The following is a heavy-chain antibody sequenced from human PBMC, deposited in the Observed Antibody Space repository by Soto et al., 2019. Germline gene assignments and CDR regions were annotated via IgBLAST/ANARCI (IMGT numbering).Heavy chain of an antibody. V-gene: IGHV4-61*05. CDR2: IYNSGTT. Sequence: SETLSLTCTVSCVSINSSPYHWGWIRQPQGKGMECIGYIYNSGTTNSSPSLKSRVTISVDTSKNQFSLKLSSVTAADTAVYYCARQSVHDYGDDGDSAFDIWGQGTMVTVSS. CDR3: ARQSVHDYGDDGDSAFDI. J-gene: IGHJ3*02. CDR1: CVSINSSPYH. D-gene: IGHD4-17*01.